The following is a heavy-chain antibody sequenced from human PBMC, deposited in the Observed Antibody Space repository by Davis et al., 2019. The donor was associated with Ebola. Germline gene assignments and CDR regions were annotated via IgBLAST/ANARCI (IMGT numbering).Heavy chain of an antibody. D-gene: IGHD3-10*01. CDR1: GGSISSYY. CDR3: ARDRRITMVRGVIFGMDV. V-gene: IGHV4-59*12. Sequence: PGGSLRLSCTVSGGSISSYYWSWIRQPPGKGLEWIGYIYYSGSTNYNPSLKSRVTISVDTSKNQFSLKLSSVTAADTAVYYCARDRRITMVRGVIFGMDVWGQGTTVTVSS. J-gene: IGHJ6*02. CDR2: IYYSGST.